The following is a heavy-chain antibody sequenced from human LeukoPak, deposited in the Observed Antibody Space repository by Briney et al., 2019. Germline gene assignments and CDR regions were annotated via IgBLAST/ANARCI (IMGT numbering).Heavy chain of an antibody. Sequence: GGSLRLSCAASGFTFSSYEMNWVRQAPGKGLEWVSYISSSGSTIYYADSVKGRFTISRDNAKNSLYLQMNSLRAEDTAVYYCARVGRHCSGGSCYSESDYWGQGTLVTVSS. CDR1: GFTFSSYE. V-gene: IGHV3-48*03. CDR3: ARVGRHCSGGSCYSESDY. D-gene: IGHD2-15*01. J-gene: IGHJ4*02. CDR2: ISSSGSTI.